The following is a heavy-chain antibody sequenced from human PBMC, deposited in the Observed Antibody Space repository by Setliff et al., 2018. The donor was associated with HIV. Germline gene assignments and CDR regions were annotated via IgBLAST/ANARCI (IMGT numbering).Heavy chain of an antibody. V-gene: IGHV4-4*02. D-gene: IGHD6-13*01. CDR2: ISPSGRT. Sequence: PSETLSLTCAVSGGSISTDNWWNWVRQTPGKGLEWIGEISPSGRTNYNPSLKSRVTISVDSSKNQFSLKMTSVTAADTAVYYCARDLGSSWFDPWGRGTLVTVSS. J-gene: IGHJ5*02. CDR3: ARDLGSSWFDP. CDR1: GGSISTDNW.